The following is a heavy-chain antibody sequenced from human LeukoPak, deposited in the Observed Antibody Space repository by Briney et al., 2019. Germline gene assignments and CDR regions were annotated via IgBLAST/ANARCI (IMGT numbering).Heavy chain of an antibody. CDR2: INPNSGGT. CDR1: GYTFTGYY. V-gene: IGHV1-2*02. J-gene: IGHJ2*01. CDR3: ARGDEWQANWYFDL. D-gene: IGHD3-3*01. Sequence: ASVKVSCKASGYTFTGYYMHWVRQAPGQGLEWMGWINPNSGGTNYAQKFQGRVTMTRDMSTSTVYMELSSLRSEDTAVYYCARGDEWQANWYFDLWGRGTLVTVSS.